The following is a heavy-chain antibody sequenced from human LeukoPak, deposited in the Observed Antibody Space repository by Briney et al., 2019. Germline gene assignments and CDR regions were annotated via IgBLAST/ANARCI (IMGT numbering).Heavy chain of an antibody. V-gene: IGHV3-33*01. CDR1: EFTFSTYG. Sequence: GGSLRLSCAASEFTFSTYGMHWVRQAPGKGLEWVAIIWFDGSNKYYADSVKGRFTISRDNSKNTLYLQMDSLRAEDTAVYYCARTISGSNSPDYWGQGTLVTVTS. D-gene: IGHD1-26*01. J-gene: IGHJ4*02. CDR2: IWFDGSNK. CDR3: ARTISGSNSPDY.